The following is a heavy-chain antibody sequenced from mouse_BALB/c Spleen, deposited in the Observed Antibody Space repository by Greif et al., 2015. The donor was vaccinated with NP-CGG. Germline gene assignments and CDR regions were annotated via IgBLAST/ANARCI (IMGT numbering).Heavy chain of an antibody. CDR3: AREYYGYFDV. CDR1: GSTFTDYY. CDR2: IRNKANGYTT. J-gene: IGHJ1*01. V-gene: IGHV7-3*02. Sequence: EVKLMESGGGLVQPGGSLRLSCATSGSTFTDYYMSWVRQPPGKALEWLGFIRNKANGYTTEYSASVKGRFTISRDNSQSILYLQMNTLRAEDSATYYCAREYYGYFDVWGAGTTVTVSS.